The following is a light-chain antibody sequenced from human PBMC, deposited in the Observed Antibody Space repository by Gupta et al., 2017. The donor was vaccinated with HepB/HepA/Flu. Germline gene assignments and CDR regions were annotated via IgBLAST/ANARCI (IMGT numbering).Light chain of an antibody. CDR2: WAS. J-gene: IGKJ4*01. CDR3: QQYDNTPTT. V-gene: IGKV4-1*01. CDR1: QSVLYSSNNKNY. Sequence: DIVMTQSPDSLAVSLGERATIHCKSSQSVLYSSNNKNYLAWYQQKPGQPPKLLIYWASTRESGVPDRFSGSGSGTDFTLTISSLQAEDVAVYYCQQYDNTPTTFGGGTKVEIK.